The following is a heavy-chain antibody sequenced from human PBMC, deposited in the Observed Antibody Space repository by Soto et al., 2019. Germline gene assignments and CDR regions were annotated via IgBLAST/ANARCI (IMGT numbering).Heavy chain of an antibody. V-gene: IGHV3-30-3*01. CDR1: GFTLSNYA. D-gene: IGHD4-4*01. CDR3: ARTQSAYSFGRHYYYGMGV. CDR2: ILYDGSNT. Sequence: RRLSCAASGFTLSNYAMYWVRQAPGKGLEWVAVILYDGSNTYYADSVKGRFTVSRDNSKNTLSLQMNSLRAEDTAVYFCARTQSAYSFGRHYYYGMGVWGLGTTVTVSS. J-gene: IGHJ6*02.